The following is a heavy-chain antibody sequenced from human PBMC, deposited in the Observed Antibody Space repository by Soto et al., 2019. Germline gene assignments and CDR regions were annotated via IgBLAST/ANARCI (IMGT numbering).Heavy chain of an antibody. CDR3: ARVYCSGGSCYHLDY. CDR1: GGSISSYY. D-gene: IGHD2-15*01. J-gene: IGHJ4*02. Sequence: SETLSLTCTVSGGSISSYYWSWIRQPPGKGLEWIGYIYYSGSTNYNPSLKSRVTISVDTFKNQFSLKLSSVTAADTAVYYCARVYCSGGSCYHLDYLGQGTLVTVSS. CDR2: IYYSGST. V-gene: IGHV4-59*08.